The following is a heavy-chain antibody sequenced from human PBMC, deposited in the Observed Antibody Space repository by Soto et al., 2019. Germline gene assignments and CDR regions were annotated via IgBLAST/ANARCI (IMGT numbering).Heavy chain of an antibody. V-gene: IGHV4-31*03. CDR3: ARFGRGEYYYYGMDV. Sequence: QVQLQESGPGLVKPSQTLSLTCTVSGGSISSGGYYWSWIRQHPGKGLEWIGYIYYSGSTYYNPSLKSRGTISVDTSKSRFSLKLSSVTAADTAVYDCARFGRGEYYYYGMDVWGQGTTVTVSS. J-gene: IGHJ6*02. D-gene: IGHD2-15*01. CDR2: IYYSGST. CDR1: GGSISSGGYY.